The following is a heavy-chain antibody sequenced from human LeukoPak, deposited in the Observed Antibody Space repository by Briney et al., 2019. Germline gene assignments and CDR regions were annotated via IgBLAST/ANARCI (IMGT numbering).Heavy chain of an antibody. Sequence: ETLSLTCTVSGGSISSGGYYWSWIRQHPGKGLEWVSSISSSSSYIYYADSVKGRFTISRDDAKNSLYLQMNSLRAEDTAVYYCARAEGSSCSSTSCHPGGDYWGQGTLVTVSS. V-gene: IGHV3-21*01. CDR2: ISSSSSYI. CDR1: GGSISSGGYY. CDR3: ARAEGSSCSSTSCHPGGDY. D-gene: IGHD2-2*01. J-gene: IGHJ4*02.